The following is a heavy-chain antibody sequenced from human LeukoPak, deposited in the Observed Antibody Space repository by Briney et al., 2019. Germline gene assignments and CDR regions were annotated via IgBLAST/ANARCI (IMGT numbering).Heavy chain of an antibody. J-gene: IGHJ6*02. D-gene: IGHD2-15*01. CDR1: GLTFDDYA. Sequence: GRCLRLSCPASGLTFDDYAMNWVRQAPGKGLEWVSGISWISGNIGYAESVKGRFTVSRDNAKNSLYLQMNSLRAEDTALYYCAKGGKRGNYYYYYGMDVWGQGTTVTVSS. CDR3: AKGGKRGNYYYYYGMDV. CDR2: ISWISGNI. V-gene: IGHV3-9*01.